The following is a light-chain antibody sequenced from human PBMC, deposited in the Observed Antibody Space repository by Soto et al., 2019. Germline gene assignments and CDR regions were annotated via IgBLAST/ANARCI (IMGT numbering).Light chain of an antibody. CDR2: GAS. V-gene: IGKV3-15*01. CDR3: QQYNNWPGT. J-gene: IGKJ1*01. CDR1: QSVGSN. Sequence: DIVMTQSPATLSVSPGEGATLSCRASQSVGSNLAWYQQKPGKAPRLLIYGASTRATAVPARFSGSGSGTEFSITISSLQSEDFAVYYCQQYNNWPGTFGQGTKVDIK.